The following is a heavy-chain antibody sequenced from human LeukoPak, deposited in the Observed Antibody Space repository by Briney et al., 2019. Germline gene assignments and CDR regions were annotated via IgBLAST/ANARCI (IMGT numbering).Heavy chain of an antibody. V-gene: IGHV4-34*01. CDR1: GGSFSGYY. D-gene: IGHD3-3*01. CDR2: INHSGST. CDR3: ARGTIFGVVITLNWFDP. J-gene: IGHJ5*02. Sequence: PSETLSLTCAVYGGSFSGYYWSWIRQPPGKGLEWIGEINHSGSTNYNPSLKSRVTISVDTSKNQFSLKLSSVTAADTAVYYCARGTIFGVVITLNWFDPWGQETLVTVSS.